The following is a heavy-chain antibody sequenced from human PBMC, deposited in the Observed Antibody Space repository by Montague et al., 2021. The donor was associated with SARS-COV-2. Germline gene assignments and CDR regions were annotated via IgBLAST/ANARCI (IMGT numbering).Heavy chain of an antibody. CDR2: IHPYGHT. Sequence: SETLSLTCEVDSGPLSAYYWSWVRQPPGKGLEWIGEIHPYGHTSYNPSLMSRVTLSLGTSSNPFALKLTSVTAADTAVYYCARGVDHNNGGDYWGQGILVIVSS. CDR1: SGPLSAYY. V-gene: IGHV4-34*01. CDR3: ARGVDHNNGGDY. D-gene: IGHD3-16*01. J-gene: IGHJ4*02.